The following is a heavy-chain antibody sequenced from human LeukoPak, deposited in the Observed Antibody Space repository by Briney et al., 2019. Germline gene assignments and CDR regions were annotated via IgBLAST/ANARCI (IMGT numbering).Heavy chain of an antibody. D-gene: IGHD6-13*01. V-gene: IGHV3-9*01. J-gene: IGHJ4*02. CDR2: ISWNSGSI. Sequence: GGSLRLSCAASGFTFSSYAMHWVRQAPGKGLEWVSGISWNSGSIGYADSVKGRFTISRDNAKNSLYLQMNSLRAEDTALYYCAKGYSGSWSVPDYWGQGTLVTVSS. CDR1: GFTFSSYA. CDR3: AKGYSGSWSVPDY.